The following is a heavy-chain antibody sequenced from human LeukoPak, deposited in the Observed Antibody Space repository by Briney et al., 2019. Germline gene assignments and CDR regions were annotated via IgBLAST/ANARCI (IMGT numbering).Heavy chain of an antibody. V-gene: IGHV3-64*02. D-gene: IGHD5-12*01. CDR2: IKSDGGST. Sequence: GGSLRISCVASGRVRQAPGKGLEYVSAIKSDGGSTYYADSVKGRLTISRDNSKNTLYLQMNSLRAEDTAVYYCAKGLRGYSLSEYWGHGTLVTVSS. CDR1: GR. J-gene: IGHJ4*01. CDR3: AKGLRGYSLSEY.